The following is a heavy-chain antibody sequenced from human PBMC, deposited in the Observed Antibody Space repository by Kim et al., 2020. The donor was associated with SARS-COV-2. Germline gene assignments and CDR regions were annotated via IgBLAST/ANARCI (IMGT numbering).Heavy chain of an antibody. J-gene: IGHJ4*02. D-gene: IGHD3-3*01. CDR3: AKDLGITIFGVVISLVGPFDY. V-gene: IGHV3-23*01. Sequence: GGSLILSCAASGFTFSSYAMSWVRQAPGKGLEWVSAISGSGGSTYYADSVKGRFTISRDNSKNTLYLQMNSLRAEDTAVYYCAKDLGITIFGVVISLVGPFDYWGQGTLVTVSS. CDR1: GFTFSSYA. CDR2: ISGSGGST.